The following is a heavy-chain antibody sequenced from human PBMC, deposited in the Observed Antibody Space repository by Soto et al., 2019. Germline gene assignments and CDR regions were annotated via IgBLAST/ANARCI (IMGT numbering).Heavy chain of an antibody. CDR2: IYYSGST. Sequence: LSLTCTVSCGSISSGGYYWSWIRQHPGKGLEWIGYIYYSGSTYYNPSLKSRVTISVDTSKNQFSLKLSSVTAADTAVYYCARTIIAAAGNERYFQHWGQGTLVTVSS. J-gene: IGHJ1*01. V-gene: IGHV4-31*03. D-gene: IGHD6-13*01. CDR3: ARTIIAAAGNERYFQH. CDR1: CGSISSGGYY.